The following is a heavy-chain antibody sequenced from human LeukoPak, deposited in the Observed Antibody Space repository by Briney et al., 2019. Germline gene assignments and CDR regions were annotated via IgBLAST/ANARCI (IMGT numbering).Heavy chain of an antibody. J-gene: IGHJ3*02. D-gene: IGHD2-2*01. V-gene: IGHV4-39*01. CDR1: GGSISSSSYY. CDR2: IYYSGST. CDR3: ATQDIVVVPAAENHDAFDI. Sequence: SETLSLTCTVSGGSISSSSYYWGWIRQPPGKGLEWIGSIYYSGSTYYNPSLKSRVTISVDTSKNQFSLKQSSVTAADTAVYYCATQDIVVVPAAENHDAFDIWGQGTMVTVSS.